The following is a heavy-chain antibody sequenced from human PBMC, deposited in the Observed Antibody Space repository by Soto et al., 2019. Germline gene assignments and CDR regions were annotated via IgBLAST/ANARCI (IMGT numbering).Heavy chain of an antibody. CDR2: ISWNSGSI. V-gene: IGHV3-9*01. CDR1: GFTFDDYA. CDR3: AKDKYSSSWYIFDY. J-gene: IGHJ4*02. D-gene: IGHD6-13*01. Sequence: EVQLVESGGGLVQPGRSLRLSCAASGFTFDDYAMHWVRQAPGKGLEWVSGISWNSGSIGYADSVKGRFTISRDNAKNALDLQMTSLRAEDTSLYYCAKDKYSSSWYIFDYWGQGTLVTVSS.